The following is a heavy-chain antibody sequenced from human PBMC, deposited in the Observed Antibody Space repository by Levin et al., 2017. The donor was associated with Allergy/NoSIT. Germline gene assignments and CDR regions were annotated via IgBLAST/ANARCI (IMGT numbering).Heavy chain of an antibody. CDR2: INPNSGDI. V-gene: IGHV1-2*02. CDR3: ATIESGYYAPRPFDQ. Sequence: GESLKISCKTSGYRFSGYHMHWMRQAPGQGLEWMGWINPNSGDINYAQRFQGRVTMTRDTSISTAYMELRSLTSDDTAIYYCATIESGYYAPRPFDQWGQGTLVTVSS. CDR1: GYRFSGYH. D-gene: IGHD3-22*01. J-gene: IGHJ4*02.